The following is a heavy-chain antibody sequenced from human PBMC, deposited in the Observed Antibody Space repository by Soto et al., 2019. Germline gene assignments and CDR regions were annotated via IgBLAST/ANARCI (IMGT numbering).Heavy chain of an antibody. V-gene: IGHV1-46*01. J-gene: IGHJ3*02. D-gene: IGHD2-15*01. CDR1: AYTFTSYY. CDR2: INPSGGST. CDR3: ARQYCSGGSCYPFDAFDI. Sequence: GASVKVSCKASAYTFTSYYMHCVRQAPGQGLEWMGIINPSGGSTSYAQKSQGRVTMTRDTSTSTVYMELSSLRSEDTAVYYCARQYCSGGSCYPFDAFDIWGQGTMVTVSS.